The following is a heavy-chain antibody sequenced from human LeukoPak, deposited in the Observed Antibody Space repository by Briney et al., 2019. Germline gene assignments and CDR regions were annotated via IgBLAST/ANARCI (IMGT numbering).Heavy chain of an antibody. CDR2: IYYSGST. V-gene: IGHV4-39*07. CDR3: AREMGTYDYVWGSYRYSEKGAFDI. Sequence: SETLSLTCTVSGGSISSYYWGWIRQPPGKGLEWIGSIYYSGSTYYNPSLKSRVTISVDTSKNQFSLKLSSVTAADTAVYYCAREMGTYDYVWGSYRYSEKGAFDIWGQGTMVTVSS. D-gene: IGHD3-16*02. J-gene: IGHJ3*02. CDR1: GGSISSYY.